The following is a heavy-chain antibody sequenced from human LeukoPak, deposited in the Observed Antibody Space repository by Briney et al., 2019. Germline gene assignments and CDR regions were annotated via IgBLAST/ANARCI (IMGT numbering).Heavy chain of an antibody. CDR2: MNPNSGNT. CDR3: ARESGSIAVAPPGYWFDP. J-gene: IGHJ5*02. CDR1: GYTFTSYD. Sequence: ASVKVSCKASGYTFTSYDINWVRQATGQGLEWMGWMNPNSGNTGYAQKFQGRVTMTRNTSISTAYMELSSLRSEDTAVYYCARESGSIAVAPPGYWFDPWGQGTLVTVSS. V-gene: IGHV1-8*01. D-gene: IGHD6-19*01.